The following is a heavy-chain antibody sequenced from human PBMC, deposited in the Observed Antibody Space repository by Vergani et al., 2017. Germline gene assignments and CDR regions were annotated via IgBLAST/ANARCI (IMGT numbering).Heavy chain of an antibody. Sequence: QVQLQQWGAGLLKPSETLSLTCAVYGGSFSGYYWSWIRQPPGKGLVWFGEINHSGRTNYNPSLKSRVTISVDTSKNQFSLKLSSVTAADTAVYYCARVITYYYDSSGYYVPYYYNGRDVWGQGTTVTVSS. CDR3: ARVITYYYDSSGYYVPYYYNGRDV. CDR1: GGSFSGYY. D-gene: IGHD3-22*01. V-gene: IGHV4-34*01. CDR2: INHSGRT. J-gene: IGHJ6*02.